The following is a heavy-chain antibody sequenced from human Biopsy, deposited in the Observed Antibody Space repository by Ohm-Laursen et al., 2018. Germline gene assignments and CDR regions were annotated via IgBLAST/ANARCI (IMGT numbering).Heavy chain of an antibody. CDR2: IRDSGDSA. CDR1: GFTFSSHA. V-gene: IGHV3-23*01. D-gene: IGHD3-16*01. CDR3: ARGSEFEGNTWSIDY. Sequence: LRLSCAASGFTFSSHAMAWVRQAPGKGLEWVSGIRDSGDSAYYADSVKGRFTISRDNSRNTLYLQMNSLRAEDTAVYYCARGSEFEGNTWSIDYWGQGTQVTVSS. J-gene: IGHJ4*02.